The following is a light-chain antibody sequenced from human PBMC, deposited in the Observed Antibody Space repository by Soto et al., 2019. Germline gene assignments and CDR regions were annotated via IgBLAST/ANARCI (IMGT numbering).Light chain of an antibody. J-gene: IGKJ1*01. V-gene: IGKV3-15*01. CDR1: QSVSNN. Sequence: IVLAKCLGNRGVSAGARDALSCRAGQSVSNNLAWYQQRPGQAPRLLIYGASTRATGVPARFSGSGSGTDFTLTISSLQSEDFAVYYCQQYNICPPWTFGQGTKVDIK. CDR3: QQYNICPPWT. CDR2: GAS.